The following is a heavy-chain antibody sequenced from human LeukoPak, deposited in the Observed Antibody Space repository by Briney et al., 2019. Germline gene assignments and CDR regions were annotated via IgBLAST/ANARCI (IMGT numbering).Heavy chain of an antibody. Sequence: ASVKVSCKASGYTFRGYDINWVRQATGQGLEWMGWMNPNSGNTGYAQKFQGRVTMTRSNSLRTAYMELSSLRSEDTAVYYCALALYYYNSSGYYPFDYWGQGTVVTVSS. CDR2: MNPNSGNT. CDR3: ALALYYYNSSGYYPFDY. CDR1: GYTFRGYD. J-gene: IGHJ4*02. D-gene: IGHD3-22*01. V-gene: IGHV1-8*01.